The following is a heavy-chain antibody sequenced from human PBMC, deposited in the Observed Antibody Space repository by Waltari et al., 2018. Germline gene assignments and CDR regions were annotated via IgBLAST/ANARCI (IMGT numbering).Heavy chain of an antibody. CDR3: ARTMAKDYYYGMDV. Sequence: VQLQESGPGLVKPSETLSLTCAVSGYSISSGYYWGWIRQPPGKGLEWIGSIYHSGSTYYNPSLKSRVTISVDTSKNQFSLKLSSVTAADTAVYYCARTMAKDYYYGMDVWGQGTTVTVSS. J-gene: IGHJ6*02. V-gene: IGHV4-38-2*01. D-gene: IGHD2-2*01. CDR2: IYHSGST. CDR1: GYSISSGYY.